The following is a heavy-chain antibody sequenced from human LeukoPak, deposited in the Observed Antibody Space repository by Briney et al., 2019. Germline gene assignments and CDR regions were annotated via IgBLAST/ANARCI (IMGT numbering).Heavy chain of an antibody. CDR1: GGSISSSSYY. CDR2: IYYSGST. J-gene: IGHJ3*02. V-gene: IGHV4-39*01. Sequence: PSETLSLTCTVSGGSISSSSYYWGWIRQPPGKGLEWIGSIYYSGSTYYNPSLKSRVTISVDTSKNQFSLKLSSVTAADTAVYHRARGPRVGATCAFDIWGQGTMVTVSS. D-gene: IGHD1-26*01. CDR3: ARGPRVGATCAFDI.